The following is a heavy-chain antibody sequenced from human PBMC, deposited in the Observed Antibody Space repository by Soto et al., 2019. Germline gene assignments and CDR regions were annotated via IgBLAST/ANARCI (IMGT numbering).Heavy chain of an antibody. D-gene: IGHD3-10*01. Sequence: SGPTLVNPTQTLTLTCSFSGFSLTTLGMSVSWVRQPPGKALEWLALINWEDDKYYSPSLKTRLTISKDTSKNRVLLTMTNLDPVDTATYYCVRGEVPSTMVMYFDYWGQGTLVTVSS. CDR3: VRGEVPSTMVMYFDY. J-gene: IGHJ4*02. CDR2: INWEDDK. V-gene: IGHV2-70*20. CDR1: GFSLTTLGMS.